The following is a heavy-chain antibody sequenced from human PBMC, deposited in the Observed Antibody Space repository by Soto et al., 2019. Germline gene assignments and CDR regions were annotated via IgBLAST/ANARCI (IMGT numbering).Heavy chain of an antibody. CDR2: ISHNGST. J-gene: IGHJ5*02. CDR1: GGSFSGYC. V-gene: IGHV4-34*01. Sequence: QVHLQQWGAGLLKPSETLSLTCAVYGGSFSGYCWTWIRQPPGKGLEWIGEISHNGSTSYNPSLKSRVTMSVDTSKNHFSLKMTSVTAADTAVDYWARGRRGYTNNWYVDWGQGTLVTVSS. D-gene: IGHD6-13*01. CDR3: ARGRRGYTNNWYVD.